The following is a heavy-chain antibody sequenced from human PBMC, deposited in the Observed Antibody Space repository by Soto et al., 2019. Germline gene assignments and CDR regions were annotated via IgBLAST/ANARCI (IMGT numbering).Heavy chain of an antibody. CDR3: AKPRGSYLSYFDY. J-gene: IGHJ4*02. V-gene: IGHV3-43*01. D-gene: IGHD1-26*01. CDR2: ISWDGGST. CDR1: GFTFDDYT. Sequence: GGSLRLSCAASGFTFDDYTMHWVRQAPGKGLEWVSLISWDGGSTYYADSVKGRFTISRDNSKNSLYLQMNSLRTEDTALYYCAKPRGSYLSYFDYWGQGTLVTVSS.